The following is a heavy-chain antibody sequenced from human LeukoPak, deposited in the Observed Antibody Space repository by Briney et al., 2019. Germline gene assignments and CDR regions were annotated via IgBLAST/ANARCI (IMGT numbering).Heavy chain of an antibody. V-gene: IGHV4-34*01. CDR3: ARRRMVYANYYYFCYMDV. Sequence: KSSETLSLTCAVYGGSFSGYYWNWIRQPPGKGLELIGEINHSGITNYNPSLKSRVSISVDTPKNQFSLKLSSVTAADTAVYFCARRRMVYANYYYFCYMDVWGKGTTVTVSS. J-gene: IGHJ6*03. CDR1: GGSFSGYY. CDR2: INHSGIT. D-gene: IGHD2-8*01.